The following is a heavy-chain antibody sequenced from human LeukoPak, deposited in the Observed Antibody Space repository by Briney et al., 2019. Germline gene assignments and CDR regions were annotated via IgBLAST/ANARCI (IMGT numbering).Heavy chain of an antibody. V-gene: IGHV4-59*01. Sequence: TSETLSLTFTVFGGSISSYYWSWIRQPPGKGLEWIGYIYYSGSTNYNPSLKSRVTISVDTSKNQFSLKLSSVTAEDTAVYYCARAAGMADSSGYYWSSWFDYWGQGTLVTVSS. CDR3: ARAAGMADSSGYYWSSWFDY. CDR2: IYYSGST. D-gene: IGHD3-22*01. J-gene: IGHJ4*02. CDR1: GGSISSYY.